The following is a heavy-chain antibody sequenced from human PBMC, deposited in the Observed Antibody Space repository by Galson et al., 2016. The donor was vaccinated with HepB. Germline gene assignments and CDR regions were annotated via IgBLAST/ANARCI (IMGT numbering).Heavy chain of an antibody. CDR1: GFTFSSCN. CDR3: AREEEGLVIAGTLRY. Sequence: SLRLSCAASGFTFSSCNMNWVRQAPGKGLEWVSSVTDNSDYKYYADSVKGRFTISRDNAKNLLYLQMNSLRAEDTAVYYCAREEEGLVIAGTLRYWGRGTLVTVSS. J-gene: IGHJ4*01. V-gene: IGHV3-21*01. D-gene: IGHD2-15*01. CDR2: VTDNSDYK.